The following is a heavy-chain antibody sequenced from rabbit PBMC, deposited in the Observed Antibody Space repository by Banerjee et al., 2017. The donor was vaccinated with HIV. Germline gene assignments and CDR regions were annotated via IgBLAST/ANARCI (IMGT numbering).Heavy chain of an antibody. Sequence: QEQLVESGGGLVKPGGSLTLTCTASGFSFSSRYWICWVRHAPGKRHELIACIDAVSSGSTQYASWAKGRFTISKISSTTVTLQMTSLTAADTATYFGARDDGGVVGYDWDLWGPGTLVTVS. V-gene: IGHV1S45*01. D-gene: IGHD6-1*01. J-gene: IGHJ6*01. CDR2: IDAVSSGST. CDR3: ARDDGGVVGYDWDL. CDR1: GFSFSSRYW.